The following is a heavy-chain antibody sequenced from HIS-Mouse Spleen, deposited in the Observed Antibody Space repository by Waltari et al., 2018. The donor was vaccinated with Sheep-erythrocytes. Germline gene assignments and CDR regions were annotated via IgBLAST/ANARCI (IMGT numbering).Heavy chain of an antibody. CDR2: IYYSGST. J-gene: IGHJ6*02. Sequence: QVQLQESGPGLVKPSETLSLTCTVSGGSISSYYWRWIRQPPGKGLEWIGYIYYSGSTNYNPSLKSRVTISVDTSKNQFSLKLSSVTAADTAVYYCARVGSSSWNYYYYYGMDVWGQGTTVTVSS. V-gene: IGHV4-59*01. CDR3: ARVGSSSWNYYYYYGMDV. CDR1: GGSISSYY. D-gene: IGHD6-13*01.